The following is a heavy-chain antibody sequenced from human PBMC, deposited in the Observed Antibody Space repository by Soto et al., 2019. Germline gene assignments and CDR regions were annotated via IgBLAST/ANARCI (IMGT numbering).Heavy chain of an antibody. CDR3: TTALGYCSSTSCYTFDY. D-gene: IGHD2-2*02. J-gene: IGHJ4*02. Sequence: GGSLRLSCAASGFTFSNAWMNWVRQAPGKGLEWVGRIKSKTDGGTTDYAAPVKGRFTISRDDSKNTLYLQMNSLKTEDTAVYYCTTALGYCSSTSCYTFDYWGQGTLVTVSS. V-gene: IGHV3-15*07. CDR1: GFTFSNAW. CDR2: IKSKTDGGTT.